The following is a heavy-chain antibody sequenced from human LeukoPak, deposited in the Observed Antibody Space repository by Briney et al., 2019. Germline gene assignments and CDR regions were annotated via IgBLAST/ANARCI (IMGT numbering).Heavy chain of an antibody. CDR1: GGSISSYY. CDR3: AREVSGSLDY. D-gene: IGHD3-22*01. Sequence: SETLSLTCTVSGGSISSYYWSWFRQPPGKDLEWIGYIYYSGSTNYNPSLKSRVTISVDTSKNQFSLKLSSVTAADTAVYYCAREVSGSLDYWGQGTLVTVSS. J-gene: IGHJ4*02. V-gene: IGHV4-59*01. CDR2: IYYSGST.